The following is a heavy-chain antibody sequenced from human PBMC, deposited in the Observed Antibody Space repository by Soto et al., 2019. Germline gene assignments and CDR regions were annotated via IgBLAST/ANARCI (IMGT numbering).Heavy chain of an antibody. J-gene: IGHJ4*02. Sequence: SLRLSCAASGFTFSSYAMSWVRQAPGKGLEWVSRISSSGGNTYYADSVKGRFTISRDNSKNTLYLQMKSLRAEDTAVYYCATKMSSGWSFDSWGQGTLVTVSS. D-gene: IGHD6-19*01. V-gene: IGHV3-23*01. CDR1: GFTFSSYA. CDR2: ISSSGGNT. CDR3: ATKMSSGWSFDS.